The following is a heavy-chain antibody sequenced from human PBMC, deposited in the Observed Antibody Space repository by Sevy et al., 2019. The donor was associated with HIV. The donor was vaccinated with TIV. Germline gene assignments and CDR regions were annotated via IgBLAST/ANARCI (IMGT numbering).Heavy chain of an antibody. J-gene: IGHJ4*02. CDR1: GFTFSSYR. Sequence: GGSLRLSCAASGFTFSSYRMTWVRQAPGKGLEWVSCISSTSAYINNADSVKGRFTISRDNAKNLLYLQMDSLRAEDTAVYYCARAVLEISTWRSDYWGQGTLVTVSS. CDR3: ARAVLEISTWRSDY. V-gene: IGHV3-21*01. CDR2: ISSTSAYI. D-gene: IGHD1-1*01.